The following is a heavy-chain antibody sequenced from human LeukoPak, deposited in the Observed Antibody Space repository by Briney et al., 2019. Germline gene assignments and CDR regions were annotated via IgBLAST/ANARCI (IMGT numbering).Heavy chain of an antibody. Sequence: TSETLSLTCAVYGGSFSGYYWSWIRQPPGKGLEWIGEINHSGGTNYNPSLKSRVTISVDTSKNQFSLKLSSVTAADTAVYYCARAGDSSGYCDYWGQGTLVTVSS. CDR3: ARAGDSSGYCDY. J-gene: IGHJ4*02. D-gene: IGHD3-22*01. CDR1: GGSFSGYY. V-gene: IGHV4-34*01. CDR2: INHSGGT.